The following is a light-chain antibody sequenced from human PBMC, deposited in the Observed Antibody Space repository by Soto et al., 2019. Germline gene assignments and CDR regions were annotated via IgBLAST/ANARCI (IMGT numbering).Light chain of an antibody. CDR3: QQRSNWRT. V-gene: IGKV3-11*01. CDR1: QSVSSY. CDR2: DAS. Sequence: EIVLTQSPATLSLSPGERATLSCRASQSVSSYLAWYQQKPGQAPRLLIYDASNRATCIPARFSGSGSGTDFTLTISSLEPEDFAVYYCQQRSNWRTFGQGTKGEIK. J-gene: IGKJ1*01.